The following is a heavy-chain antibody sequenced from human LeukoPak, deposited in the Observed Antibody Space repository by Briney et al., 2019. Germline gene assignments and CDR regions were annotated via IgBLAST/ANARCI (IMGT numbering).Heavy chain of an antibody. J-gene: IGHJ4*02. CDR3: ATSSGYHTYYFDY. CDR1: GGPISSSSYY. CDR2: IYYSGST. D-gene: IGHD3-22*01. V-gene: IGHV4-39*07. Sequence: PSETLSLTCTVSGGPISSSSYYWGWIRQPPGKGLEWIGSIYYSGSTYYNPSLKSRVTISVDTSKNQFSLKLSSVTAADTAVYYCATSSGYHTYYFDYWGQGTLVTVSS.